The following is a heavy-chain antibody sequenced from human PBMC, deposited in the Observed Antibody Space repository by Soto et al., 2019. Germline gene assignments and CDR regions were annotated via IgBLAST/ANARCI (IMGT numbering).Heavy chain of an antibody. D-gene: IGHD4-4*01. CDR3: ARPLWRDDYNWGYFDL. CDR2: ISYDGSNK. J-gene: IGHJ2*01. CDR1: GFTFSSYA. V-gene: IGHV3-30-3*01. Sequence: GGSLRLSCAASGFTFSSYAMHWVRQAPGKGLEWVAVISYDGSNKYYADSVKGRFTISRDNSKNTLFLQMNSLRAEDTAVYYCARPLWRDDYNWGYFDLWGRGALVTVSS.